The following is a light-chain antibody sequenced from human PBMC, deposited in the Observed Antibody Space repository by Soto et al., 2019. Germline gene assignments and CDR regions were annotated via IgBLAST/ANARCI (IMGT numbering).Light chain of an antibody. Sequence: DIQMTQSPGTLSASVGDRVTITCRASQSISSWLAWYQQKPGNAPKLLIYGASSLESGVPARFSGSGSGTEFTLTISSLQPDDFATYYCQQYNSYSWTFGQGTKVDIK. V-gene: IGKV1-5*01. CDR3: QQYNSYSWT. CDR1: QSISSW. CDR2: GAS. J-gene: IGKJ1*01.